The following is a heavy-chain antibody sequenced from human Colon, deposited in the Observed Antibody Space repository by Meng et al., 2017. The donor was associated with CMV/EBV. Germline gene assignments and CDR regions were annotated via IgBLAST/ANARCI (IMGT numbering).Heavy chain of an antibody. CDR3: ARVFDYYYGMDV. V-gene: IGHV1-46*01. J-gene: IGHJ6*02. CDR1: GYTFTSYY. Sequence: ASVPVSCKESGYTFTSYYMHWVRQAARQGLEWMGIINPSGGSTSYAQKFQGRVTMTRDTSTSTVYTELSSLRSEDTAVYYCARVFDYYYGMDVWGQGTTVTVSS. CDR2: INPSGGST.